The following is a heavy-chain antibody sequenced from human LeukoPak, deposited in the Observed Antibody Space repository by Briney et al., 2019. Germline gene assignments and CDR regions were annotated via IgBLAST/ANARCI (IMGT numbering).Heavy chain of an antibody. CDR3: ARDPLRRSGYSAGAFDI. V-gene: IGHV4-39*02. J-gene: IGHJ3*02. Sequence: SETLSLTCTVSGGSISSSSYYWGWIRQPPGKGLEWIGSIYYSGSTYYNPSLKSRVTISVDTSKNQFSLKLSSVTATDTAVYYCARDPLRRSGYSAGAFDIWGQGTMVTVSS. CDR2: IYYSGST. D-gene: IGHD3-3*01. CDR1: GGSISSSSYY.